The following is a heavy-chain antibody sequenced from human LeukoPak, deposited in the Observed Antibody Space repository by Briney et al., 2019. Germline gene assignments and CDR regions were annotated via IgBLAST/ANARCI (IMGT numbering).Heavy chain of an antibody. V-gene: IGHV5-51*01. CDR3: ARHPRCSSTSCYKPVGPPFDY. CDR2: IYPGDSDT. J-gene: IGHJ4*02. CDR1: GYSFTSYW. D-gene: IGHD2-2*02. Sequence: GESLKISCKGSGYSFTSYWIGWVRQMPGKGLERMGIIYPGDSDTRYSPSFQGQVTISADKSISTAYLQWSSLKASDTAMYYCARHPRCSSTSCYKPVGPPFDYWGQGTLVTVSS.